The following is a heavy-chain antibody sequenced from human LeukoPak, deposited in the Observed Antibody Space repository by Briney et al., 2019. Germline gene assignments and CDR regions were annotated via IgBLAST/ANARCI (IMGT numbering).Heavy chain of an antibody. CDR2: INPNSGGT. J-gene: IGHJ4*02. CDR1: GYTFTSYG. CDR3: ARSGSGIDY. D-gene: IGHD3-10*01. V-gene: IGHV1-2*02. Sequence: ASVKVSCKASGYTFTSYGISWVRQAPGQGLEWMGWINPNSGGTNYAQKFQGRVTMTRDTSISTAYMELSRLRSDDTAVYYCARSGSGIDYWGQGTLVTVSS.